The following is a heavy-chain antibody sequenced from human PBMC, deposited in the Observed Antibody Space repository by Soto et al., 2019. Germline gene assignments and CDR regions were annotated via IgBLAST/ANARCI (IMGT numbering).Heavy chain of an antibody. V-gene: IGHV3-21*02. CDR2: ISSSSSYM. J-gene: IGHJ1*01. Sequence: EVQLVESGGGLVKPGGTLRLSCAASGFTFSAYGMNWVRQAPGKGLEWVAYISSSSSYMYYADSVKGRFTVSRDNAQKSLYLEMNSLRADDTAVYYCARDFPRLLPHLTSVYFQHLGQGTLVTVSS. CDR3: ARDFPRLLPHLTSVYFQH. CDR1: GFTFSAYG.